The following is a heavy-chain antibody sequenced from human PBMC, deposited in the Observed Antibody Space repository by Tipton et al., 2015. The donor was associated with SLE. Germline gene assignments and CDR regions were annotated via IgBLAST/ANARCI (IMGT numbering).Heavy chain of an antibody. CDR2: INPNSGGT. CDR1: GYTFTGYY. J-gene: IGHJ6*02. CDR3: GRAHPWIQRWGTYYGMDV. Sequence: QLVQSGAEVKKPGASVKVSCKASGYTFTGYYMHWVRQAPGQGLEWMGRINPNSGGTKYSQKFQGRVTITRDPSASTDCMDLSSLRPEDGVVYYCGRAHPWIQRWGTYYGMDVWGQGTAVPVSS. D-gene: IGHD5-18*01. V-gene: IGHV1-2*01.